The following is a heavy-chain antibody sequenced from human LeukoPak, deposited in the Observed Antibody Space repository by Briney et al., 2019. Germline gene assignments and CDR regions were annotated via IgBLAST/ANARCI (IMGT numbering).Heavy chain of an antibody. CDR2: INHSGST. CDR1: GVSFSGYY. Sequence: KPSETLSLTCAVYGVSFSGYYWSWIRQPPGKGLEWIGEINHSGSTNYNPSLKSRVTISVDTSKNQFSLKLSSVTAADTAVYYCARGRVAVAGTLVRGWFDLWGQGTLVTVSS. CDR3: ARGRVAVAGTLVRGWFDL. D-gene: IGHD6-19*01. J-gene: IGHJ5*02. V-gene: IGHV4-34*01.